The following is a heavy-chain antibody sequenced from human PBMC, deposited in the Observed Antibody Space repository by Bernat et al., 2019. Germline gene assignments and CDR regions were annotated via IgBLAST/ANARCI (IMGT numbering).Heavy chain of an antibody. CDR2: ISSSGTYI. CDR1: GFTFTCCS. Sequence: EVQLVESGGGLVKPGGSLTLSCAASGFTFTCCSMNWVRQAPGKGLEWVSSISSSGTYIDYADSVKGRFTISRDNARNSLYMQMNSLGADDTAVYYCARGSGNYGHYYFDSWGQGTLVTVSS. J-gene: IGHJ4*02. D-gene: IGHD3-10*01. V-gene: IGHV3-21*01. CDR3: ARGSGNYGHYYFDS.